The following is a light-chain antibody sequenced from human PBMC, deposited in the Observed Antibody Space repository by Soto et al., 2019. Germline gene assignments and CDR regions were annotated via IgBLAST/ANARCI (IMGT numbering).Light chain of an antibody. CDR1: QSISSW. Sequence: DMQMTQSPSTLSASVGDRVTITCRARQSISSWLAWYQQKPGKAPKLLISDASSLESGVPSRFGGSGSGTECTLTISSLQPDDFACYYCQQYDCYFGQGTKLEMK. CDR3: QQYDCY. V-gene: IGKV1-5*01. CDR2: DAS. J-gene: IGKJ2*01.